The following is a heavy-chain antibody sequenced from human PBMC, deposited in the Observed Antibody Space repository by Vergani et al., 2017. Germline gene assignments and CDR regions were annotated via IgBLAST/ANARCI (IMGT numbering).Heavy chain of an antibody. CDR1: GGSISSYY. CDR2: IYYSGST. Sequence: QVQLQESGPGLVKPSETLSLTCTVSGGSISSYYWSWIRQPPGXGLEWIGYIYYSGSTNYNPSLKSRVTISVDTSKNQFSLKLSSVTAADTAVYYCARDRLPYSSSWPSYYYYGMDVWGQGTTVTVSS. D-gene: IGHD6-13*01. CDR3: ARDRLPYSSSWPSYYYYGMDV. V-gene: IGHV4-59*01. J-gene: IGHJ6*02.